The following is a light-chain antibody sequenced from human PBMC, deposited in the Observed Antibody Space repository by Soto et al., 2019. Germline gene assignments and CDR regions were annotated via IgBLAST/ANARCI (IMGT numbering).Light chain of an antibody. CDR3: SSYTSSSTLVV. J-gene: IGLJ2*01. Sequence: QSVLTQPPSMSAAPGQRVTISCSGTSSNIGDNYVSWYQQHPGKAPKLMIYEVSNRPSGVSNRFSGSKSGNTASLTISGLQAEDEADYYCSSYTSSSTLVVFGGGTKLTVL. CDR2: EVS. V-gene: IGLV2-14*01. CDR1: SSNIGDNY.